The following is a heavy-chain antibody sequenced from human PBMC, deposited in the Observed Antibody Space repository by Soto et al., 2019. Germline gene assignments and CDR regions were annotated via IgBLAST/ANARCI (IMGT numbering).Heavy chain of an antibody. V-gene: IGHV4-31*03. D-gene: IGHD2-2*01. CDR3: AREEGYCSSTSCQDWFDP. CDR2: IYYSGST. CDR1: GGSISSGGYY. Sequence: SETLSLTCTVSGGSISSGGYYWSWIRQHPGKGLEWIGYIYYSGSTYYNPSLKSRVTISVDTSKNQFSLKLSSVTAADTAVYYCAREEGYCSSTSCQDWFDPWGQGTLVTVS. J-gene: IGHJ5*02.